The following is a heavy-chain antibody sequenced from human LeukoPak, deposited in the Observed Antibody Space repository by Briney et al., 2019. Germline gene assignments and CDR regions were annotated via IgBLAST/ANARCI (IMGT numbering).Heavy chain of an antibody. CDR3: ARRSGYYNTGAFSYFDY. CDR2: IYYIGST. D-gene: IGHD3-22*01. J-gene: IGHJ4*02. Sequence: SETLSLTCTVSGGSISSDYWSWVRQPPGKGLEWIGYIYYIGSTNYNPSFKSRVTISVDTSKNQFSLRMDSVTAADTAVYYCARRSGYYNTGAFSYFDYWGQGTLVTVSS. V-gene: IGHV4-59*08. CDR1: GGSISSDY.